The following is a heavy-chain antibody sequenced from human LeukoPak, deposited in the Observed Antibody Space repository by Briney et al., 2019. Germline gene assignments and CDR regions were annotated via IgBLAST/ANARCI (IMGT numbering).Heavy chain of an antibody. V-gene: IGHV6-1*01. D-gene: IGHD3-10*01. J-gene: IGHJ4*02. CDR2: TYYRSKWYN. CDR1: GDSVSSNSGA. Sequence: QTLSLTCAISGDSVSSNSGAWNWIRQSPSRGLEWLGRTYYRSKWYNDYAVSVKSRISINPDTYKNQFSLQLYSVTPEDTAVYFCARATSPIRFGQFNIDYWGQGTLVTVSS. CDR3: ARATSPIRFGQFNIDY.